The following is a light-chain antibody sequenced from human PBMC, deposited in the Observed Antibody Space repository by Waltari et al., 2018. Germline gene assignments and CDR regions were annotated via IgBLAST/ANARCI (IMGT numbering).Light chain of an antibody. Sequence: DIVLTQSPGTLSLSPGERATLSCRASRSVGFNYLAWYQQKPGQAPRLLIYGASSRAAGIPDRLSGSGSGTEFTLTISRLEPEDFAVYHCQQYAGAPGTFGQGTKLEI. CDR3: QQYAGAPGT. CDR1: RSVGFNY. CDR2: GAS. V-gene: IGKV3-20*01. J-gene: IGKJ2*01.